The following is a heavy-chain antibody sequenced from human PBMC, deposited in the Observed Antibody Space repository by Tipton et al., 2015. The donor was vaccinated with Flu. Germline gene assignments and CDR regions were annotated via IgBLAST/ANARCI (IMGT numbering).Heavy chain of an antibody. J-gene: IGHJ4*02. D-gene: IGHD3-22*01. Sequence: SLRLSCAASGFTFSSYAMSWVRQAPGKGLEWVSAISGSGGSTYYADSVKGRFTISRDNSKNTLYLQMNSLRAEDTAVYYCAKDRRERYYDSSGCLDYWGQGTLVTVSS. CDR3: AKDRRERYYDSSGCLDY. CDR1: GFTFSSYA. V-gene: IGHV3-23*01. CDR2: ISGSGGST.